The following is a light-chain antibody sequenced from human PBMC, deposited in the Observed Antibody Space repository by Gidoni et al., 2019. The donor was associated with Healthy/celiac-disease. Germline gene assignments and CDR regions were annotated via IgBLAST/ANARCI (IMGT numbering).Light chain of an antibody. CDR2: GAS. CDR1: QSVSSSY. Sequence: EIVLTQSPGTLSLSPGERATLSCRASQSVSSSYVAWYQQKPGQAPRLLIYGASSRATGIPDRFSGSGSGTDFTLTITRLEPEDFAVYYCQQYGSSPRTFXQXTKVEI. V-gene: IGKV3-20*01. J-gene: IGKJ1*01. CDR3: QQYGSSPRT.